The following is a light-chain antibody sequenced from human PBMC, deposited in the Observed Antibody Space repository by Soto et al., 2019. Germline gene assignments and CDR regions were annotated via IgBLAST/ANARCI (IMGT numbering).Light chain of an antibody. J-gene: IGKJ1*01. CDR1: QSISTY. CDR2: KAS. CDR3: QQDTSHSEG. Sequence: DIRMTQSPSALSAYVGDTVTIPCRASQSISTYLTWYQQKPGKAPKLLIYKASTLKSGVPSRFSGSGSGTEFTLTICILQPDDFTTYYSQQDTSHSEGFAQGTNVDI. V-gene: IGKV1-5*03.